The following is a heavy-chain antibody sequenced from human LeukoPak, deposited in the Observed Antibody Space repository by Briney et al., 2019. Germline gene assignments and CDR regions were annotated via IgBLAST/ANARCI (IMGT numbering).Heavy chain of an antibody. J-gene: IGHJ4*02. CDR2: INHSGST. CDR3: ARSSGSSGYGDYFDY. CDR1: GGSFSGYY. Sequence: PSETLSLTCAVYGGSFSGYYWSWIRQPPGKGLEWIGEINHSGSTNYNPSLKSRVTISVDTSKNQFSLKLSSVTAADTAVYYCARSSGSSGYGDYFDYWGQGTLVTVSS. V-gene: IGHV4-34*01. D-gene: IGHD3-22*01.